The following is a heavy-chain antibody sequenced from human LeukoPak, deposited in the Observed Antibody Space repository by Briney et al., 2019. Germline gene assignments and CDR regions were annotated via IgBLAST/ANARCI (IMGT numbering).Heavy chain of an antibody. V-gene: IGHV3-48*01. J-gene: IGHJ4*02. Sequence: PGGSLRLSCAASGFTFSSYSMNWVRQAPGKGLEWVSYISSSSSTTYYADSVKGRFTISRDNAKNSLYLQMNSLRAEDTAVYYCARDAWDGDGYNLGFDYWGQGTLVTVSS. CDR3: ARDAWDGDGYNLGFDY. CDR1: GFTFSSYS. D-gene: IGHD5-24*01. CDR2: ISSSSSTT.